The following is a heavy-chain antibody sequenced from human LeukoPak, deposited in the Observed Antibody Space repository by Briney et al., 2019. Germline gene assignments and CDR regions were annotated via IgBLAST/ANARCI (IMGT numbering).Heavy chain of an antibody. Sequence: GGSLRLSCVASGFAFDTYSMNWVRQAPGKGLEWLSYTSSGSSTIYYADSVKGRFTISRDNAKNSLYLQMNSLGADDTAVYYCARSWSSWDAFDIWGQGTMVTVSS. D-gene: IGHD3-3*01. J-gene: IGHJ3*02. V-gene: IGHV3-48*01. CDR2: TSSGSSTI. CDR1: GFAFDTYS. CDR3: ARSWSSWDAFDI.